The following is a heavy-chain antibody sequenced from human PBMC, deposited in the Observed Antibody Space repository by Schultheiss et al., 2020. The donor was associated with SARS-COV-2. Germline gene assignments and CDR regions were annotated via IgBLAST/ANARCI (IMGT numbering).Heavy chain of an antibody. CDR2: INHSGST. Sequence: SETLSLTCTVSGGSISSYYWSWIRQPPGKGLEWIGEINHSGSTNYNPSLKSRVTISVDTSKNQFSLKLSSVTAADTAVYYCARDVCSSTSCLYGYYYYMDVWGKGTTVTVSS. CDR3: ARDVCSSTSCLYGYYYYMDV. V-gene: IGHV4-59*01. D-gene: IGHD2-2*01. CDR1: GGSISSYY. J-gene: IGHJ6*03.